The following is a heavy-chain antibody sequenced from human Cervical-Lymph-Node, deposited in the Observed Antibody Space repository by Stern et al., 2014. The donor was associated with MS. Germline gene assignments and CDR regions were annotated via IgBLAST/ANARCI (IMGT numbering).Heavy chain of an antibody. Sequence: VQLVESGSELKKPGASVKVSCRASGYTFTSYAMNWVRQAPGQGPEWMGWINTNTRNATYGQGFTGRFVYSSDTSVTTAYLQINSLSPEDTAIYYCARGRGARREPVTAYYFDYWGQGTLVTVS. CDR2: INTNTRNA. D-gene: IGHD2-21*02. CDR1: GYTFTSYA. V-gene: IGHV7-4-1*02. J-gene: IGHJ4*02. CDR3: ARGRGARREPVTAYYFDY.